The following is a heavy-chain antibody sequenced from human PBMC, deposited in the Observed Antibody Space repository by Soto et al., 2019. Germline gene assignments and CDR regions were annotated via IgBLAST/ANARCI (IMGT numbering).Heavy chain of an antibody. CDR1: GGSINTYY. Sequence: SETLSLTCTVTGGSINTYYWSWIRQSAGKGLEWIGRVYTTGSTNYNPSLKSRVTISVDTSRNQFSLSLRSVTAADTAVYYCARDFNFIFADFAEMRWNLDPWGQGNMVTVSS. V-gene: IGHV4-4*07. D-gene: IGHD3-3*02. J-gene: IGHJ5*02. CDR3: ARDFNFIFADFAEMRWNLDP. CDR2: VYTTGST.